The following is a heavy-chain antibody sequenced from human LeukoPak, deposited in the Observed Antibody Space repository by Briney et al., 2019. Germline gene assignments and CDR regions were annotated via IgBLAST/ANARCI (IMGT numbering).Heavy chain of an antibody. Sequence: PGGSLRLSCAASGFTFSPYAMRWVRQAPGKGLEWVSAISGSGGFTVYADSVKGRFTVSRDNSKNTLYLQMNSLRAEDTAIYYCAKAGLWGGDSCYYFDYWGQGTLVTVSS. CDR1: GFTFSPYA. CDR2: ISGSGGFT. CDR3: AKAGLWGGDSCYYFDY. D-gene: IGHD2-21*01. V-gene: IGHV3-23*01. J-gene: IGHJ4*02.